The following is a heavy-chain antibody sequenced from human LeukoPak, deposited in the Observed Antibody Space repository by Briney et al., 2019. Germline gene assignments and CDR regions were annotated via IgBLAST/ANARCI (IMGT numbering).Heavy chain of an antibody. Sequence: SVKVSCKASGGTFSSYAISWVRQAPGQGLEWMGRIIPILGIANYAQKFQGRVTITADKSTNTAYMELSSLRSDDTAVYYCARGGIQLSPPEEYWGQGTLVSVSS. J-gene: IGHJ4*02. CDR1: GGTFSSYA. CDR3: ARGGIQLSPPEEY. D-gene: IGHD5-18*01. CDR2: IIPILGIA. V-gene: IGHV1-69*04.